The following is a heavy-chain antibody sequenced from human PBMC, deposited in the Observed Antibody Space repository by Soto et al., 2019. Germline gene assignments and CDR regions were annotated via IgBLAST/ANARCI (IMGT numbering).Heavy chain of an antibody. Sequence: KPSETLSLTCTVSGGAVSSGTYYWSWIRQPPGKGLEWIGHIYFTGSTNYNPSLKSRVTMSLDTSRNQFSLKLSSVTAADTAVYYCTRGPPRVQLFDAWGLGTLVTVSS. CDR2: IYFTGST. CDR3: TRGPPRVQLFDA. J-gene: IGHJ5*02. V-gene: IGHV4-61*01. CDR1: GGAVSSGTYY.